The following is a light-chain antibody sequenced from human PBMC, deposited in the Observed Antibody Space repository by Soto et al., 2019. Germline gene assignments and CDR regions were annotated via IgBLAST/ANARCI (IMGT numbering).Light chain of an antibody. Sequence: LALTQSPGTLTFSPGESATLSCRASQSINSKLAWYQQKPGQAPRLLIYGASNRATGIPDRFSGSVSGTDFTLTISRLETEDFAVLYCQQYGSSPAGTFGQGTKVDIK. CDR2: GAS. V-gene: IGKV3-20*01. J-gene: IGKJ1*01. CDR1: QSINSK. CDR3: QQYGSSPAGT.